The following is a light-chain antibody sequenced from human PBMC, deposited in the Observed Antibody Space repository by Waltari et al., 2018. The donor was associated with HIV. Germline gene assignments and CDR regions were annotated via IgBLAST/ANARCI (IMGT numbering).Light chain of an antibody. Sequence: DIQMTQSPSTLSASVGDRVTITCRASQSISSWLAWYQQKPGKAPKRLIYKASSLESGVPSRFSGSGSGTEFTLTISSLQPDDFATYYCQQYNSYSPETFGQGTKLEIK. CDR3: QQYNSYSPET. V-gene: IGKV1-5*03. CDR1: QSISSW. CDR2: KAS. J-gene: IGKJ2*01.